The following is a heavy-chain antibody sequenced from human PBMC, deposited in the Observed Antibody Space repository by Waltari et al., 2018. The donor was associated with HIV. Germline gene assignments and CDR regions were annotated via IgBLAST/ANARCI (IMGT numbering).Heavy chain of an antibody. V-gene: IGHV3-74*01. J-gene: IGHJ4*02. CDR3: ARASHYIEFSTFDGDYYFDL. CDR1: DFRVRTRC. D-gene: IGHD3-9*01. CDR2: INSDGSTR. Sequence: VKLVASGGGSLKTGGSLRPPCAGSDFRVRTRCTDWVRQRPGKGLVWVARINSDGSTRNYADAVKGRFVISRDNSRNTVYLQLNSVKVEDTAVYFCARASHYIEFSTFDGDYYFDLWGRGTRVAVSS.